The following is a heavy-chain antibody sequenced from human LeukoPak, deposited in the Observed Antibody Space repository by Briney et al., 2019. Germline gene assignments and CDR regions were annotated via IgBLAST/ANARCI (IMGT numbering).Heavy chain of an antibody. J-gene: IGHJ6*03. CDR3: ASVAARPMTYYYMDV. CDR1: GGSFSGYY. V-gene: IGHV4-34*01. CDR2: IYYSGST. Sequence: SETLSLTCAVYGGSFSGYYWSWIRQPPGKGLEWIGSIYYSGSTYYNPSLKSRVTISVDTSKNQFSLKLSSVTAADTAVYYCASVAARPMTYYYMDVWGKGTTVTVSS. D-gene: IGHD6-6*01.